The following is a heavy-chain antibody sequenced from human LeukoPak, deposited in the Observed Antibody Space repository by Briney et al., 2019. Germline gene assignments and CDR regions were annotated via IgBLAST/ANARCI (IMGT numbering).Heavy chain of an antibody. CDR1: GFAFSDYE. Sequence: PGGSLRLSCASSGFAFSDYEMNWVRQAPGKGLEWVSYITSSGGTIFYADSVKGRFTISRDNAKKTLYLQMNSLRAEDTAVYYCARDHSYGRTAFDYWGQGTLVTVSS. CDR3: ARDHSYGRTAFDY. V-gene: IGHV3-48*03. D-gene: IGHD5-18*01. CDR2: ITSSGGTI. J-gene: IGHJ4*02.